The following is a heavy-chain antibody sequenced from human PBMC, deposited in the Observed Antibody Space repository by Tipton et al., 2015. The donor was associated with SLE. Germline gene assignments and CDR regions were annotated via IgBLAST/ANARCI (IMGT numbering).Heavy chain of an antibody. D-gene: IGHD6-13*01. CDR2: ISYDGNDE. CDR1: GFTFSIYS. V-gene: IGHV3-30*04. CDR3: ARDFCGSRSCFDY. Sequence: SLRLSCAASGFTFSIYSTHWVRQAPGKGLEWVAVISYDGNDEYYADSVKGRFTISRDNSRNTLYLQMNTLRAEDTAVYYCARDFCGSRSCFDYWGQGILVTVSS. J-gene: IGHJ4*02.